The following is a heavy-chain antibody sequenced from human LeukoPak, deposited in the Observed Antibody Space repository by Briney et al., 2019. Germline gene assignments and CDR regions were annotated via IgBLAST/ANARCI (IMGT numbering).Heavy chain of an antibody. J-gene: IGHJ4*02. V-gene: IGHV3-23*01. D-gene: IGHD5-12*01. CDR1: GFTFSTYA. Sequence: GRSLRLSCAASGFTFSTYAMSWVRQAPGKGLEWVSGISDSGGTTYYADSVKSRFTISRDNSKNTLYLQMNSLRAEDTAVYYCAKHSYRVDSFTDYWGQGTLVTVSS. CDR2: ISDSGGTT. CDR3: AKHSYRVDSFTDY.